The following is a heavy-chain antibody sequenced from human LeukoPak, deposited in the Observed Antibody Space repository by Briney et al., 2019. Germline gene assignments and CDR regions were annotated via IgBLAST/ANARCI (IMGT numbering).Heavy chain of an antibody. CDR3: ARHDSWAGWFDP. CDR1: GFTVSDNY. CDR2: IYSGGTT. Sequence: GGSLRLSCAASGFTVSDNYMSWVRQAPGKGLEWVPVIYSGGTTYSADSVKGRFTISRDNSKNTLYLQMNSLRAEDTAVYYCARHDSWAGWFDPWGQGTLVTVSS. D-gene: IGHD3-22*01. V-gene: IGHV3-53*01. J-gene: IGHJ5*02.